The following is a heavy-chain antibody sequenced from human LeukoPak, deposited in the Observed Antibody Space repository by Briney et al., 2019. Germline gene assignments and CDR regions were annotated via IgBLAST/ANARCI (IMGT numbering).Heavy chain of an antibody. J-gene: IGHJ6*03. V-gene: IGHV4-59*11. CDR2: IYDSGSA. CDR3: ARVLQNYYHMDV. D-gene: IGHD3-3*01. Sequence: PSETLSLTCTVSGVSINSHYWSWIRQPPGKGLEWIGFIYDSGSANYKSSLESRVTMSVDTSKNQVSLKLSSVTAADTAVYYCARVLQNYYHMDVWGKGTTVTASS. CDR1: GVSINSHY.